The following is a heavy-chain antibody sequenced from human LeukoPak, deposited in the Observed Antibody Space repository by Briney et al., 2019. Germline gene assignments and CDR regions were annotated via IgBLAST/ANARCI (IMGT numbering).Heavy chain of an antibody. CDR1: GFIFSNSA. CDR3: AKDIEEWLVKGGGCFDY. Sequence: GGSLRLSCAPSGFIFSNSAMHWVRQAPGKGLEWVAVISYDGSNKYYADSVKGRFTISRDNSKNTLYLQMNSLRAEDTAVYYCAKDIEEWLVKGGGCFDYWGQGTLVTVSS. CDR2: ISYDGSNK. V-gene: IGHV3-30*18. J-gene: IGHJ4*02. D-gene: IGHD6-19*01.